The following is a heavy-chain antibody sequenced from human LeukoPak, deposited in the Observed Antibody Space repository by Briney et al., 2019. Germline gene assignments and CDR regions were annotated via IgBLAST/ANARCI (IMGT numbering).Heavy chain of an antibody. D-gene: IGHD3-16*01. CDR2: MNQDGSEK. Sequence: GGSLRLSCAASGFTFSDSWMSWVRQAPGKGLEWVANMNQDGSEKDYVDSVKGRFTISRDNARNSLYLQMGSLRAEDTAVYYCATYTHWVAGDVWGQGTTVTVSS. V-gene: IGHV3-7*01. CDR3: ATYTHWVAGDV. CDR1: GFTFSDSW. J-gene: IGHJ6*02.